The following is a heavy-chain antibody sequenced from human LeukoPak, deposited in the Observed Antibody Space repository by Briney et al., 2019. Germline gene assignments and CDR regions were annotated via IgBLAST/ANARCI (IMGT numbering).Heavy chain of an antibody. CDR3: ARARVVTKWIDY. V-gene: IGHV3-7*03. Sequence: GGSLSLSCAASGFTFSNYWLSWVRQAPGKGLEWVANIKQDGSEKYYVDSVKGRFTISRDNAKNSLYLQMNSLRAEDTAVYFCARARVVTKWIDYWGQGTLVTVSS. D-gene: IGHD2-21*02. CDR2: IKQDGSEK. J-gene: IGHJ4*02. CDR1: GFTFSNYW.